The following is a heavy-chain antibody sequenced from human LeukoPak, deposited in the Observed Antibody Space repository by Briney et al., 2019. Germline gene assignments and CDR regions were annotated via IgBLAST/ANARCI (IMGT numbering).Heavy chain of an antibody. CDR2: INHSGST. D-gene: IGHD4-23*01. V-gene: IGHV4-34*01. Sequence: SETLSLTCAVYGGSFSGYYWSWIRQPPGKGLEWIGEINHSGSTNYNPSLKSRVTISVDTSKNQFSLKLSSVTAADTAVYYCARGVREMTTVVRSFDYWGQGTLVTVSS. CDR3: ARGVREMTTVVRSFDY. CDR1: GGSFSGYY. J-gene: IGHJ4*02.